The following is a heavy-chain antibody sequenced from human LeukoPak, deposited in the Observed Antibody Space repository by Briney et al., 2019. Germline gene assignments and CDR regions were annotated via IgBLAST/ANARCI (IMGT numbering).Heavy chain of an antibody. J-gene: IGHJ3*02. CDR1: GYTFADYY. V-gene: IGHV1-2*02. D-gene: IGHD3-22*01. Sequence: GASVKVSCKASGYTFADYYLHWVRQAPGQGREWMGSIDPDSGGTNYAQKFQGRVTVTRDTSISTAYMELSRLRSDDTAVYYCAREYYDSSGRKHAFENWGQGTMVTVSS. CDR2: IDPDSGGT. CDR3: AREYYDSSGRKHAFEN.